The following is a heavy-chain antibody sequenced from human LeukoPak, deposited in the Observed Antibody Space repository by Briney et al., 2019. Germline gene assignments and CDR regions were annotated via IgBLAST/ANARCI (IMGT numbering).Heavy chain of an antibody. CDR1: GFTFSSYW. CDR3: ARVARGLRFSPTPAYYYYMDV. CDR2: INSDGSST. J-gene: IGHJ6*03. V-gene: IGHV3-74*01. D-gene: IGHD3-3*01. Sequence: QSGGSLRLPCAASGFTFSSYWMHWVRQAPGKGLVWVSRINSDGSSTSYADSVKGRFTISRDNAKNTLYLQMNSLRAEDTAVYYCARVARGLRFSPTPAYYYYMDVWGKGTTVTVSS.